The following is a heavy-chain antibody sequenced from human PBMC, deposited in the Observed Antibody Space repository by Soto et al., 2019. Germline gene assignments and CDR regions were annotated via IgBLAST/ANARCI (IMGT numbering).Heavy chain of an antibody. CDR2: TNEDGSVN. D-gene: IGHD2-8*02. CDR3: ARDYWHLFDF. J-gene: IGHJ4*02. CDR1: GFTFSTYW. Sequence: GGSLRLSCAASGFTFSTYWMSLVRQAPGKGLEWVAYTNEDGSVNQYVDSVEGRFTISRDNDKNSLYLQMNNVRPDDTAVYYCARDYWHLFDFWGQGTLVTVSS. V-gene: IGHV3-7*05.